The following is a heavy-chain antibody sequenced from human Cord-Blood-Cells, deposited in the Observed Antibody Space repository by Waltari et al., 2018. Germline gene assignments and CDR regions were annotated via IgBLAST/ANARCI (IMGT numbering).Heavy chain of an antibody. CDR2: IYHSGST. J-gene: IGHJ4*02. V-gene: IGHV4-30-2*01. CDR1: GGSISSGGYS. CDR3: ARGSGQYDY. Sequence: QLQLQESGAGLVKPSQTLSLTCAVSGGSISSGGYSWSWIRQPPGKGLEWIVYIYHSGSTYYNPSLKSRVTISVDRSKNQFSLKLSSVTAADTAVYYCARGSGQYDYWGQGTLVTVSS. D-gene: IGHD6-19*01.